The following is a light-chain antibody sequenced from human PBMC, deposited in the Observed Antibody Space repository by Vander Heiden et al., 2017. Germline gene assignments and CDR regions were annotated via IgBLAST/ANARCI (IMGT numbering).Light chain of an antibody. CDR2: DVS. V-gene: IGLV2-14*01. CDR3: SSYTSSSTYVV. CDR1: SSVVGGYNY. Sequence: QSALTQPASVSGSPGPSITISCTGTSSVVGGYNYVSWYQQHPGKAPKLMIYDVSNRPSGVSNRFSGSKSGNTASLTISGLQAEDEADYYCSSYTSSSTYVVFGGGTKLTVL. J-gene: IGLJ2*01.